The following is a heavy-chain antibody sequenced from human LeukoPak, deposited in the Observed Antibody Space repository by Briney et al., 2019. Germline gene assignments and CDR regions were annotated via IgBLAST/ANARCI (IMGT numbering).Heavy chain of an antibody. V-gene: IGHV3-21*01. D-gene: IGHD1-14*01. CDR2: ISSSSSYI. CDR3: AREPRSGNYFDY. CDR1: GVTFSSYS. Sequence: GGSLRLSCAASGVTFSSYSMNWVRQAPGKGLEWVSSISSSSSYIYYADSVKGRFTISRDNAKNSLYLQMNSLRAEDTAVYYCAREPRSGNYFDYWGQGTLVTVSS. J-gene: IGHJ4*02.